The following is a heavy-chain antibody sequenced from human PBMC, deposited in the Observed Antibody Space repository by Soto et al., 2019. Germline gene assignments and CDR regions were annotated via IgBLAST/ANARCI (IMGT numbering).Heavy chain of an antibody. D-gene: IGHD5-12*01. V-gene: IGHV1-69*08. CDR3: VRVTGGHDSGGNYMDV. CDR2: IITFVGKA. J-gene: IGHJ6*03. CDR1: GGTLSSYS. Sequence: QVQLVQSGPEVKKPGSSVKVSCKTSGGTLSSYSISWVRQAPGQGLEWVGRIITFVGKANVAQQFQGRVTITADRSTDTTYMELRRPTSDDTAVYYCVRVTGGHDSGGNYMDVWGTGTTVTVSS.